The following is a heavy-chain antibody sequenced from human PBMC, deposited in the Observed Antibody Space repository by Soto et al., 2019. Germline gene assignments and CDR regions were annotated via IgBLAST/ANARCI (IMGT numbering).Heavy chain of an antibody. Sequence: EVVLRETGGGLIQPGGSLRISCAVFGISFAENDMNWVRQTPGKGLEWVSVIDDGGTTYYSDSVRGRFTISRDSATNTLFLRMVSLRADDTAVYYCARNLLGSSSWSSLPWGRGTLVTVSS. CDR2: IDDGGTT. V-gene: IGHV3-53*02. CDR1: GISFAEND. CDR3: ARNLLGSSSWSSLP. D-gene: IGHD6-13*01. J-gene: IGHJ5*02.